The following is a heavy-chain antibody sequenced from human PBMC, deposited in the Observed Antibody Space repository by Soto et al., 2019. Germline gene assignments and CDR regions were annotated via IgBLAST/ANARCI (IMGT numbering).Heavy chain of an antibody. CDR3: ENSELDEN. D-gene: IGHD1-7*01. J-gene: IGHJ4*02. CDR2: ISESGSST. Sequence: WGSXRLSCSSSVGTFIIYCRIWVRQDPGKGLEWVSGISESGSSTTYAESVNGRFTISRDNSKNTPFLQMNTMRDEDTAISYCENSELDENWGQGTLVNVSS. CDR1: VGTFIIYC. V-gene: IGHV3-23*01.